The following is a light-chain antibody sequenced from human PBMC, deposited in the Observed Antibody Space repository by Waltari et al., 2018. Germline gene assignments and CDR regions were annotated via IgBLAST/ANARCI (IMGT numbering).Light chain of an antibody. J-gene: IGLJ3*02. CDR2: EGS. V-gene: IGLV2-23*01. CDR3: CSYAGSSTPWV. Sequence: QSALTQPASVSGSPGQSITISCTGTSRDAGRYNLVSWYQQHPGKAPKLMIYEGSKRPSGVSNRFSGSKSGNTASLTISGLQAEDEADYYCCSYAGSSTPWVFGGGTKLTVL. CDR1: SRDAGRYNL.